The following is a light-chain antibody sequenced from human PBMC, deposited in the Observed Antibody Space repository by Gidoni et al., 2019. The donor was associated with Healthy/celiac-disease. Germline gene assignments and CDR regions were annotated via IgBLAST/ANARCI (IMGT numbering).Light chain of an antibody. CDR2: AAS. Sequence: DIQMTQSPSSLSASVGDRVTITCRASQSISSYLNCYQQKPGKAPKLLIYAASSLQSGVPSRFSGSGSGTDFTLTISSLQPEDFATYYCQQSYSTLSFTFGPGTKVDIK. CDR3: QQSYSTLSFT. V-gene: IGKV1-39*01. CDR1: QSISSY. J-gene: IGKJ3*01.